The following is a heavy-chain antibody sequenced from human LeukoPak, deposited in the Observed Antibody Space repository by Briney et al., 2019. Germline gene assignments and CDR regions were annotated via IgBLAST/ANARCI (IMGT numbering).Heavy chain of an antibody. V-gene: IGHV4-59*01. CDR3: ARAGYNSGSQPLDY. CDR1: GGSISSYY. D-gene: IGHD6-19*01. CDR2: IYYSGST. Sequence: PSETLSLTCTVSGGSISSYYWSWIRQPPGKGLEWIGYIYYSGSTNYNPSLKSRVTISVDTSKNQFSLKLSSVTAADTAVYYCARAGYNSGSQPLDYWGQGTLVTVSS. J-gene: IGHJ4*02.